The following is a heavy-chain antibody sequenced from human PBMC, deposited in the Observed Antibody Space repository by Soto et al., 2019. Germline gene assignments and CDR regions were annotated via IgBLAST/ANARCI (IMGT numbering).Heavy chain of an antibody. J-gene: IGHJ6*02. D-gene: IGHD2-21*02. Sequence: QVQLVESGGGVVQPGRSLRLSCAASGFTFSSYGMHWVRQAPGKGLEWVAVIWYDGSNKYYADSVKGRFTISRDNSKNTLYLQIHSRRGEDTAVYYCARDAGDPPPYYYYGMDVWGQGTTVTVSS. CDR3: ARDAGDPPPYYYYGMDV. CDR1: GFTFSSYG. CDR2: IWYDGSNK. V-gene: IGHV3-33*01.